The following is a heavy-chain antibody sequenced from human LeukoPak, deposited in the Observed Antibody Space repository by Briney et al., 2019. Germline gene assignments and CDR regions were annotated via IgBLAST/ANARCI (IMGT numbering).Heavy chain of an antibody. CDR2: IYYSGST. CDR1: GGSISSYY. D-gene: IGHD2-15*01. J-gene: IGHJ3*02. Sequence: SETLSLTCTVSGGSISSYYWSWIRQPPGKGLEWIGYIYYSGSTNYSPSLKSRVTISVDTSKNQFSLKLSSVTAADTAVYYCARAATWAFDIWGQGTMVTVSS. V-gene: IGHV4-59*01. CDR3: ARAATWAFDI.